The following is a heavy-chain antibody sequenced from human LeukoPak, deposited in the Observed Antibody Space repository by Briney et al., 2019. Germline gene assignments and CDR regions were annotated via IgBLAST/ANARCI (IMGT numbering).Heavy chain of an antibody. V-gene: IGHV4-39*01. J-gene: IGHJ6*03. CDR2: IYYSGST. D-gene: IGHD3-10*01. Sequence: SETLSLTCTVSGGSISSSNYYWVWIRQPPGKGLEWIGSIYYSGSTYYNPSLKSRVTISVDTSKNQFSLKLSSVTAADTAVYYCARQIIYYYYMDVWGKGTTVTVSS. CDR3: ARQIIYYYYMDV. CDR1: GGSISSSNYY.